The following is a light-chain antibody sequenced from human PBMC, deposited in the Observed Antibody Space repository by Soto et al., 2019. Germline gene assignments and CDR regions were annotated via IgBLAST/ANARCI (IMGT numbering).Light chain of an antibody. CDR2: DDN. V-gene: IGLV1-51*01. Sequence: QSAMTQPPSVSAAPGQKVTISCSGSSSNIGGNSVSWYQQLPGTAPKLLIYDDNKRPSGIPDRFSGSKSGTSATLGITGFQTGDEADYYCATWDGSLPGEVFGGGTKLTVL. J-gene: IGLJ2*01. CDR3: ATWDGSLPGEV. CDR1: SSNIGGNS.